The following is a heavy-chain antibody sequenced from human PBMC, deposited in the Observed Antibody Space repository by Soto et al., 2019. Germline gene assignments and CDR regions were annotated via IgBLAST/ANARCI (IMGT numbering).Heavy chain of an antibody. D-gene: IGHD2-2*01. CDR2: ISSSSSYI. CDR3: ARENIVVVPAAMQDYWFDP. V-gene: IGHV3-21*01. Sequence: GGSLRLSCAASGFTFSSYSMNWVRQAPGKGLEWVSSISSSSSYIYYADSVKGRFTISRDNAKNSLYLQMNSLRAEDTAVYYCARENIVVVPAAMQDYWFDPWGQGTLVNVSS. CDR1: GFTFSSYS. J-gene: IGHJ5*02.